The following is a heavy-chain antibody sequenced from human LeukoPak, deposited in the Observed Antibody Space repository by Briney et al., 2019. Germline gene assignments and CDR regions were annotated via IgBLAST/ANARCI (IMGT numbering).Heavy chain of an antibody. CDR3: ARGSSGWYEALFDY. V-gene: IGHV4-59*01. J-gene: IGHJ4*02. CDR1: GGSFSSYC. D-gene: IGHD6-19*01. CDR2: IYYSGST. Sequence: SGTLSLTCTVSGGSFSSYCWSWVRQPPGKGLEWMGYIYYSGSTNYNPSLKSRVPISVDKSKNQFSLKLSCVTAADTAVYYCARGSSGWYEALFDYWGQGTLVTVSS.